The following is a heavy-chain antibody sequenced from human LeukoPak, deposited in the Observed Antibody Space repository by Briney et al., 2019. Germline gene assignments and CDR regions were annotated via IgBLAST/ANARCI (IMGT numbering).Heavy chain of an antibody. Sequence: PSETLSLTCAVYGGSFSGYYWSWIRQPPGRGLEWIGEINHSGSTNYNPSLKSRVTISVDTSKNQFSLKLSSVTAADTAVYYCARGFRTIFGVVTLTFDYWGQGTLVTVSP. CDR1: GGSFSGYY. D-gene: IGHD3-3*01. CDR3: ARGFRTIFGVVTLTFDY. CDR2: INHSGST. J-gene: IGHJ4*02. V-gene: IGHV4-34*01.